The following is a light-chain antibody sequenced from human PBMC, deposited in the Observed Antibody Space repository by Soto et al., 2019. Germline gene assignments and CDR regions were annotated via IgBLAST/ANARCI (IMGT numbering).Light chain of an antibody. J-gene: IGKJ2*01. CDR3: QHHHYWPS. CDR2: SAS. Sequence: IVMTQSPATLSVSPGERATLSCRASQSVATNLAWYQQKPGQAPRLLIHSASTRATGVLARFSGSGSGTEFTLTIISLQSEDFAVYYCQHHHYWPSFGQVTNLEIK. CDR1: QSVATN. V-gene: IGKV3-15*01.